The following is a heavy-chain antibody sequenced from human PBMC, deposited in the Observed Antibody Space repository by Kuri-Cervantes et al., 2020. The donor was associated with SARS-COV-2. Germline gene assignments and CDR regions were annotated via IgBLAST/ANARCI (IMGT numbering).Heavy chain of an antibody. V-gene: IGHV4-39*01. CDR1: GGSISSSISSSSYY. D-gene: IGHD3-3*01. CDR3: ARRSTSITIFGVVNINPFDY. CDR2: IYYSGST. Sequence: SETLSLTCTVSGGSISSSISSSSYYWGWIRQPPGKGLEWIGSIYYSGSTYYNPSLESRVTISVDTSKNQFSLKLSSVTAADTAVYYCARRSTSITIFGVVNINPFDYWGQGTLVTVSS. J-gene: IGHJ4*02.